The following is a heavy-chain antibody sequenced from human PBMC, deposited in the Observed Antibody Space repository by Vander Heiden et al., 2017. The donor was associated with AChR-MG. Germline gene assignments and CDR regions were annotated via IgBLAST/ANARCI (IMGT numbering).Heavy chain of an antibody. Sequence: EVQLVESGGGLVQPGGSLRLSCAASGFTFSSYEMHWVRQATGKGLEWVSAIGTAGDTYYPGSVKGRFTISRENAKNSLYLQMNSLRAGDTAVYYCARAEGYDILTGYSYGMDVWGQGTTVTVSS. CDR2: IGTAGDT. V-gene: IGHV3-13*01. CDR3: ARAEGYDILTGYSYGMDV. J-gene: IGHJ6*02. D-gene: IGHD3-9*01. CDR1: GFTFSSYE.